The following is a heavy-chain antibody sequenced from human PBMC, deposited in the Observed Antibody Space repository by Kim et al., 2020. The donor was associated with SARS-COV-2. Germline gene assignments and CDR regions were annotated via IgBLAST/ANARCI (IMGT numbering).Heavy chain of an antibody. Sequence: SETLSLTCTVSGGSINSNNYYWSWIRQHPGKVLEWIGYIYYSGSTSYNPSLKSRLAMSVDASKNQFSLKVNSVTAADTAVYYCARGGDYFGSGSYHIEKWGQGTLVTVSS. V-gene: IGHV4-31*03. CDR2: IYYSGST. D-gene: IGHD3-10*01. J-gene: IGHJ4*02. CDR3: ARGGDYFGSGSYHIEK. CDR1: GGSINSNNYY.